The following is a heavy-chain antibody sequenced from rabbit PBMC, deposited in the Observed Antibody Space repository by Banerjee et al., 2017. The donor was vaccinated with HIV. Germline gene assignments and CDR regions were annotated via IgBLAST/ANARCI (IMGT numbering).Heavy chain of an antibody. V-gene: IGHV1S43*01. Sequence: QQLVESGGGLVKPGGTLTLPCKDSGIDFTSYYSMCWVRQAPGKGLELIACIYTSSGSTWYASWVNGLFITSRSTSPNTVDLKRTSLTAADTSSYFCARDLAGVIGWNFGLWGPGTLVTVS. D-gene: IGHD4-1*01. CDR2: IYTSSGST. CDR3: ARDLAGVIGWNFGL. J-gene: IGHJ4*01. CDR1: GIDFTSYYS.